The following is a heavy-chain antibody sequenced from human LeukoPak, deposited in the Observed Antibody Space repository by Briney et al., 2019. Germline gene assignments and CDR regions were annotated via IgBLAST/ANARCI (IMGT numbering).Heavy chain of an antibody. CDR3: AKVEYSSGWFQEEYYFDY. D-gene: IGHD6-19*01. Sequence: GGSLRLSCAASGFTFSSCWMHWVRQAPGKGLVWVSRINSDGSSTSYADSVKGRFTISRDNAKNTLYLQMNSLRAEDTAVYYCAKVEYSSGWFQEEYYFDYWGQGTLVTVSS. J-gene: IGHJ4*02. CDR1: GFTFSSCW. CDR2: INSDGSST. V-gene: IGHV3-74*01.